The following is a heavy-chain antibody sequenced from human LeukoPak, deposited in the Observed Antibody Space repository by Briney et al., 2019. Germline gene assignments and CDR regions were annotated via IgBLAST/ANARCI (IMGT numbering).Heavy chain of an antibody. J-gene: IGHJ6*04. V-gene: IGHV1-24*01. D-gene: IGHD3-9*01. CDR2: FHPKDADM. CDR3: ATVQYALLPGYLNQMEV. CDR1: GYSVTEVA. Sequence: ASAKVSCKVSGYSVTEVAIHWVRQTHGEGPEWMGGFHPKDADMIYAQKFQGRVTMTQDTSTDTVYMELSSLRSEDTAIYYCATVQYALLPGYLNQMEVWGKGATVTISS.